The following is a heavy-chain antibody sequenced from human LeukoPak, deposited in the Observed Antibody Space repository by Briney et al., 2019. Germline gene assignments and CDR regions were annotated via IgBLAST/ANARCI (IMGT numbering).Heavy chain of an antibody. CDR3: AKVVYYGSGSLGGFDY. V-gene: IGHV3-30*18. CDR1: GFTFSSCG. Sequence: GRSLRLSCAASGFTFSSCGMHWVRQAPGKGLEWVAVISYDGSNKYYADSVKGRFTISRDNSKNTLYLQMNSLRAEDTAVYYCAKVVYYGSGSLGGFDYWGQGTLVTVSS. CDR2: ISYDGSNK. D-gene: IGHD3-10*01. J-gene: IGHJ4*02.